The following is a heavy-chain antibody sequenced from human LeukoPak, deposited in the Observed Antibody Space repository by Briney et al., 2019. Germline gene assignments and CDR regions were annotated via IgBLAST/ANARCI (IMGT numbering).Heavy chain of an antibody. CDR2: VSSDGSNT. J-gene: IGHJ4*02. D-gene: IGHD6-6*01. V-gene: IGHV3-74*01. CDR3: AREGQLVQLGGLDS. Sequence: GGSLRLSCAASGFTFSTYWMHWVRQAPGKGLVWVSRVSSDGSNTNYADSVKGRFTISRDNAKNTLYLQMNSLRAEDTAVYYCAREGQLVQLGGLDSWGQGTLVTVSS. CDR1: GFTFSTYW.